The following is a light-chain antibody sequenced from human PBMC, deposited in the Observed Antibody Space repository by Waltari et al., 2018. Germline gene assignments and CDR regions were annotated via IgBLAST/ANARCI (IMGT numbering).Light chain of an antibody. CDR1: QSINNF. Sequence: DIQLTQSPSFLSASLGDRVTVTCRASQSINNFLAWYQQKPGEAPKLLIHAASTLQRGVPSRFRGTVSGTEFILTISSLQPEDFATYYCQQVNSYPLTFGGGTTVEMK. V-gene: IGKV1-9*01. J-gene: IGKJ4*01. CDR2: AAS. CDR3: QQVNSYPLT.